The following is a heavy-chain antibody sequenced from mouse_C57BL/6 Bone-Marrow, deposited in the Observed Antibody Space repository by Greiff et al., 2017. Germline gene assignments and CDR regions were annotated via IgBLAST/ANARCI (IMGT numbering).Heavy chain of an antibody. J-gene: IGHJ4*01. CDR1: GFTFSDYY. CDR2: INYDGSST. Sequence: EVQLVESEGGLVQPGSSMKLSCTASGFTFSDYYMAWVRQVPEKGLEWVANINYDGSSTYYLDSLKSRFIISRDNAKNILYLQMSSLKSEDTATYYCARDPLSYAMDYWGQGTSVTVSS. CDR3: ARDPLSYAMDY. V-gene: IGHV5-16*01.